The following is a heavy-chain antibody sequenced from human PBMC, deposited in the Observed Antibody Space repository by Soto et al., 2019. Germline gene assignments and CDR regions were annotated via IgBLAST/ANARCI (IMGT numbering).Heavy chain of an antibody. CDR1: GYTFSSYG. CDR2: ISSDGSKK. Sequence: QVQLVESGGGVVQPGRSLRLSCAASGYTFSSYGMHWVRQAPGKGLEWVAVISSDGSKKYYVDSVKGRFTISRDDSKNTVYLQMNSLRGEDTAVYYCPRDQSTAFHHWGQGTLVTVSS. CDR3: PRDQSTAFHH. V-gene: IGHV3-30*03. D-gene: IGHD2-21*02. J-gene: IGHJ4*02.